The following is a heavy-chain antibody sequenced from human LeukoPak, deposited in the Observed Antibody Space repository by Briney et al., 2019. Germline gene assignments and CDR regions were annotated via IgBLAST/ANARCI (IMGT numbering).Heavy chain of an antibody. CDR3: ARGRQGLNWFDP. J-gene: IGHJ5*02. CDR1: VYTFTSYD. V-gene: IGHV1-8*01. CDR2: MNPNSGNT. Sequence: AASVKVSCKASVYTFTSYDINWVRQATGQGLEWMGWMNPNSGNTGYAQKFQGRVTMTRNTSISTAYMELSSLRSEDTAVYYCARGRQGLNWFDPWGQGTLVTVSS.